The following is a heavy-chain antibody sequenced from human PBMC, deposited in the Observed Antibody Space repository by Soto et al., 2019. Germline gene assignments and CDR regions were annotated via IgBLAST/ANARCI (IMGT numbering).Heavy chain of an antibody. J-gene: IGHJ6*02. CDR2: IYTSGST. CDR1: GGSISSYY. V-gene: IGHV4-4*07. CDR3: ASLYYYDSSGYYPSDDYGMDV. D-gene: IGHD3-22*01. Sequence: SETLSLTCTVSGGSISSYYWSWIRQPAGKGLEWIGRIYTSGSTNYNPSLKSRVTMSVDTSKNQFSLKLSSVTAADTAVYYCASLYYYDSSGYYPSDDYGMDVWGHGTTVTVSS.